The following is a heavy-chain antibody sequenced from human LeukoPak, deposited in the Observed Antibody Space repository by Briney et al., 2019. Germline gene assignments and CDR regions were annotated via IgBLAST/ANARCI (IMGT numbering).Heavy chain of an antibody. CDR1: GYRFSTYW. Sequence: GESQKLSCKGSGYRFSTYWIAWVRQMPGKGLEYMGVIYPDDSDTIYSPSFQGQVTISVDRSISTAYLQWSSLNVSDTAVYFCARLLTTYFDFWGQGALVTVS. V-gene: IGHV5-51*01. J-gene: IGHJ4*02. CDR2: IYPDDSDT. D-gene: IGHD4/OR15-4a*01. CDR3: ARLLTTYFDF.